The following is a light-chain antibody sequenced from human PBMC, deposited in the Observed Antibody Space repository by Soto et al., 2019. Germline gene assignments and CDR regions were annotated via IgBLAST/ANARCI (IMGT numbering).Light chain of an antibody. J-gene: IGKJ4*01. CDR3: QQVDTYPMT. Sequence: AIRMTQSPSSLSASTGDRVTITCRASQGISSYLAWYQQKPGKAPKLLIYAASTLQSGVPSRFSGSGSGTDFTLTISCLQSEDFATYYCQQVDTYPMTFGGGTKVEIK. CDR1: QGISSY. CDR2: AAS. V-gene: IGKV1-8*01.